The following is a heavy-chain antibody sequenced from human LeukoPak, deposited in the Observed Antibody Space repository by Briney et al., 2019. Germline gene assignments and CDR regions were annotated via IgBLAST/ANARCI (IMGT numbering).Heavy chain of an antibody. Sequence: ASVKVSCKASGYTLASYGISWVRQAPGQGLEWMGWISAYNGNTNYAQKLQGRVTMTTDTSTSTAYMELRSLRSDDTAVYYCARDCSGGSCYYYYGMDVWGQGTTVTVSS. CDR1: GYTLASYG. CDR2: ISAYNGNT. J-gene: IGHJ6*02. D-gene: IGHD2-15*01. CDR3: ARDCSGGSCYYYYGMDV. V-gene: IGHV1-18*01.